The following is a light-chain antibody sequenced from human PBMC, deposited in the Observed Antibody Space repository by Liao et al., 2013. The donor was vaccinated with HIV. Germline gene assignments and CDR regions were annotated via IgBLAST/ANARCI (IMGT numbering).Light chain of an antibody. J-gene: IGLJ3*02. CDR2: YDR. CDR3: QVWDSSSDHPGV. Sequence: SYELTQPASVSVAPGTTARIPCGGKNIEEESVHWYQQKPGQAPVLVMSYDRDRPSQIPERFSGSNSGNTATLTISRVEAGDEADYYCQVWDSSSDHPGVFGGGTKLTVL. CDR1: NIEEES. V-gene: IGLV3-21*01.